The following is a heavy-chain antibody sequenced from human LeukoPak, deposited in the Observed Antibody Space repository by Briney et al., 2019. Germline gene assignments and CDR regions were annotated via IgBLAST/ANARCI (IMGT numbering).Heavy chain of an antibody. V-gene: IGHV3-21*01. Sequence: GGSLRLSCAASGFAFSSSNFNWFRQAPGKGLEWVSSITSDAYIYYADSLKGRFSISRDNAKNSVYLQMISLRVEDTAVYCCARADYGGYGVDYWGQGTLVTVSS. CDR1: GFAFSSSN. CDR3: ARADYGGYGVDY. D-gene: IGHD4-17*01. J-gene: IGHJ4*02. CDR2: ITSDAYI.